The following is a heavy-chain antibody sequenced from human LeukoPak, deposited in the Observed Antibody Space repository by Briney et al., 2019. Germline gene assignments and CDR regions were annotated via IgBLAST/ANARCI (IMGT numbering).Heavy chain of an antibody. CDR3: RAQQLVLVGDFDY. CDR1: GYTFTGYY. CDR2: ISAYNGNT. V-gene: IGHV1-18*04. D-gene: IGHD6-13*01. Sequence: SVKVSCKASGYTFTGYYMHWVRQAPGQGLEWMGWISAYNGNTNYAQKLQGRVTMTTDTSTSTAYMELRSLRSDDTAVYYCRAQQLVLVGDFDYWGQGTLVTVSS. J-gene: IGHJ4*02.